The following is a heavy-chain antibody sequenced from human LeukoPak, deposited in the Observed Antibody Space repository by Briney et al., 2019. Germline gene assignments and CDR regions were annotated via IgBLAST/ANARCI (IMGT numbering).Heavy chain of an antibody. CDR3: AKDHGSFDY. V-gene: IGHV3-30*18. Sequence: PGGSLRLSCAASGFTFSSYGMHWVRQAPGKGLEWVAVISYDGSNKYYADSMKGRFTISRDNSKNTLYLQMNSLRAEDTAVNYCAKDHGSFDYWGQGTLVTVSS. CDR2: ISYDGSNK. J-gene: IGHJ4*02. D-gene: IGHD3-10*01. CDR1: GFTFSSYG.